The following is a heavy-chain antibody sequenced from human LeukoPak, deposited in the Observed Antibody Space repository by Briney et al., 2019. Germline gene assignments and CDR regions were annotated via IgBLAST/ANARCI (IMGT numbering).Heavy chain of an antibody. V-gene: IGHV3-30*02. CDR3: ARGPSGYHNT. CDR2: IRFDGSSK. CDR1: GSSFSSFG. Sequence: GGSLRLSCAASGSSFSSFGMHWVRQAPGRGLEWVAFIRFDGSSKYYAESVKGRITISRDNSKNTLYLQMNSLRAEDTAVYYCARGPSGYHNTGGQGTLVTVSS. J-gene: IGHJ4*02. D-gene: IGHD5-12*01.